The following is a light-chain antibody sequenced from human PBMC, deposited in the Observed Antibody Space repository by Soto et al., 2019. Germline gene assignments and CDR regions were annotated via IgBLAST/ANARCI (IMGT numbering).Light chain of an antibody. V-gene: IGLV2-14*01. CDR2: EVS. J-gene: IGLJ2*01. Sequence: QSALTQPASVSGSPGQSITISCTGTSSDVGGYKYVSWYQQHSGKAPKLMIYEVSNRPSGVSNRFSGSKSGNTASLTISGAQAEGEAGLYCSSYTSSSTVVFGGGTQLTVL. CDR3: SSYTSSSTVV. CDR1: SSDVGGYKY.